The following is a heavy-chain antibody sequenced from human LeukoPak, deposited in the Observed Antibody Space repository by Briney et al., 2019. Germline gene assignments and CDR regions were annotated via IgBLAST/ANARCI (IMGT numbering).Heavy chain of an antibody. CDR2: INHSGST. CDR1: GGSFSAYYWY. V-gene: IGHV4-34*01. Sequence: PSETLSLTCAVYGGSFSAYYWYWSWIRQPPGKGLEWIGEINHSGSTNYNPSLKSRVTISVDTSKNQFSLKLSSVTAADTAVYYCARHISMVRGVIRPTDYWGQGILVTVSS. D-gene: IGHD3-10*01. CDR3: ARHISMVRGVIRPTDY. J-gene: IGHJ4*02.